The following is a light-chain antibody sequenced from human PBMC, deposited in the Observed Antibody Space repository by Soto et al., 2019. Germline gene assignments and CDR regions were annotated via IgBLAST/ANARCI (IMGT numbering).Light chain of an antibody. CDR3: QLSDSSLT. V-gene: IGKV1-39*01. CDR2: AAS. Sequence: DIQMTQSPSSLSASVGDRVTITCQASQDINTYLNWYQQRPGKAPRLLIYAASSVQGGVPSRFSGSGSGTDFTLTISSLQPEDFATYYCQLSDSSLTFGQGTRLENK. J-gene: IGKJ5*01. CDR1: QDINTY.